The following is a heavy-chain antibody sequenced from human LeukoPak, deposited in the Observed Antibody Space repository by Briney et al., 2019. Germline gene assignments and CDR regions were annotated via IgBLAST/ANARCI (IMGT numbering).Heavy chain of an antibody. D-gene: IGHD3-10*01. CDR2: IKQDGSEK. V-gene: IGHV3-7*01. Sequence: GGSLRLSCAASGFTFSSYWMSWVRQAPGKGLEWVANIKQDGSEKYYVDSVKGRFTISRDNAKNSLYLQMNSLRAEDTAVYYCARGWFGELSHYWYFDLWGRGTLVTVSS. CDR3: ARGWFGELSHYWYFDL. J-gene: IGHJ2*01. CDR1: GFTFSSYW.